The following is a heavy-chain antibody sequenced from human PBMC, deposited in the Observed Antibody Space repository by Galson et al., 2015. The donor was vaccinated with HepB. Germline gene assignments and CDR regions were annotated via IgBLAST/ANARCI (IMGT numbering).Heavy chain of an antibody. Sequence: SVKVSCKASGGTFSSYTISWVRQAPGQGLEWMGRIIPILGIANYAQKFQGRVTITADKSTSTAYMELSSLRSEDTAVYYCARSYYYDSSGSPLWWAFDIWGQGTMVTVSS. J-gene: IGHJ3*02. D-gene: IGHD3-22*01. CDR1: GGTFSSYT. CDR2: IIPILGIA. CDR3: ARSYYYDSSGSPLWWAFDI. V-gene: IGHV1-69*02.